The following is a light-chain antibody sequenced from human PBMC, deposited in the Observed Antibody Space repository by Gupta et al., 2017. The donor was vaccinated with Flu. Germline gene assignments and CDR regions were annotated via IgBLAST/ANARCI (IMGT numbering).Light chain of an antibody. J-gene: IGLJ3*02. CDR2: EVS. V-gene: IGLV2-14*01. CDR1: VNDVGAYNY. CDR3: SSFTNTNTLV. Sequence: RAITISCTGSVNDVGAYNYVSWYQQYPGKAPKLMFYEVSNGPSGLSNRFSGSKSGNTASLTISGLQPEDEAVYYCSSFTNTNTLVFGGGTKVTVL.